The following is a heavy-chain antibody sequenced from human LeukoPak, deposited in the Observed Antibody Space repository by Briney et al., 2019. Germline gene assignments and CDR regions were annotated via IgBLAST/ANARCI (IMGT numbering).Heavy chain of an antibody. CDR3: AREAVLVTGPYYFDF. CDR2: ISSSSSTI. J-gene: IGHJ4*02. D-gene: IGHD2-21*02. Sequence: GSLRLSCEASGFTFSSYSMNWVRQAPGKGLEWVSYISSSSSTIYYADSVKGRFTISRDNAKNSLYLHMNSLRTEDTAVYYCAREAVLVTGPYYFDFWGQGTLVTVSS. V-gene: IGHV3-48*01. CDR1: GFTFSSYS.